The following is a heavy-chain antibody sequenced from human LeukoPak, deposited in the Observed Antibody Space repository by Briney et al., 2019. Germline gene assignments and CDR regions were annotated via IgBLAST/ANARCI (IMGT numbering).Heavy chain of an antibody. Sequence: GGSLRLSCAASGFTFSSYAMSWVRQAPGKGLEWVSAISGTGGTTYYADSVKGRFTISRVISKNTLYLQMHSLRADDTAVYYCAKASRRYYVDYQGGYFDYWGQGTLVTVSS. D-gene: IGHD4-17*01. CDR2: ISGTGGTT. V-gene: IGHV3-23*01. CDR1: GFTFSSYA. CDR3: AKASRRYYVDYQGGYFDY. J-gene: IGHJ4*02.